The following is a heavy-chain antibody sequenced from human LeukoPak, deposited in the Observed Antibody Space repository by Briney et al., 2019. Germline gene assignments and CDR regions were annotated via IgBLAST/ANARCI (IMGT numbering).Heavy chain of an antibody. CDR2: ITHDGNT. Sequence: SETLSLTCAVYGGSFSGNYWSWIRQPPGKGLEWIGEITHDGNTNYNPSLKSRVTISVDTSKNQFSLKLSSVTAADTAVYYCARVYSLGVRGSPGLFDPWGQGTLVTVCS. V-gene: IGHV4-34*01. J-gene: IGHJ5*02. CDR3: ARVYSLGVRGSPGLFDP. D-gene: IGHD3-10*01. CDR1: GGSFSGNY.